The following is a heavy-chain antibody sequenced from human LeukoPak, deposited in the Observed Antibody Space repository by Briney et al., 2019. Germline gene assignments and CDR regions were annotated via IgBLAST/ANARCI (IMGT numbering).Heavy chain of an antibody. CDR3: ARAGTGYSSLDFDY. CDR2: INPNSGGT. J-gene: IGHJ4*02. V-gene: IGHV1-2*02. D-gene: IGHD6-13*01. CDR1: GYTFTGYY. Sequence: ASVKVSCKASGYTFTGYYMHWVRQAPGQGLEWMGWINPNSGGTNYAQKFQGRVTMTRDTSTSTAYMELSRLRSDDTAVYYCARAGTGYSSLDFDYWGQGTLVTVSS.